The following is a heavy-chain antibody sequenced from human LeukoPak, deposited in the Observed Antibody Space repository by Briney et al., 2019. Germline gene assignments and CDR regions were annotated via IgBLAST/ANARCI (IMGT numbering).Heavy chain of an antibody. CDR2: IYYSGST. Sequence: PSETLSLTCTVSGGSISSYYWSWIRQPPGKGLEWIGYIYYSGSTNYNPSLKSRVTISVDTSKNQFSLELSSVTAADTAVYYCARVRNTAMVRGYNWFDPWGQGTLVTVSS. D-gene: IGHD5-18*01. CDR3: ARVRNTAMVRGYNWFDP. J-gene: IGHJ5*02. CDR1: GGSISSYY. V-gene: IGHV4-59*01.